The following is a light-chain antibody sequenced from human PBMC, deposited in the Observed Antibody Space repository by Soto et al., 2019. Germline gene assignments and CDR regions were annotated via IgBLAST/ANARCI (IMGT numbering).Light chain of an antibody. V-gene: IGLV2-8*01. CDR2: EVI. J-gene: IGLJ1*01. CDR3: SSYAGNNNLYV. CDR1: SSDVGVYNY. Sequence: QSALTQPPSASGSPGQSVTISCTGTSSDVGVYNYVSWYQQHPGKAPKLMIYEVIKRPSGVPDRFSGSKSGNTASLTVSGLQAEDEADYDCSSYAGNNNLYVFGTGTKLTVL.